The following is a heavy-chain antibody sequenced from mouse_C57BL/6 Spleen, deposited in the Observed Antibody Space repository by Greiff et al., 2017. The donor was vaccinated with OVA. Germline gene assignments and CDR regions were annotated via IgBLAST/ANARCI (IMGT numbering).Heavy chain of an antibody. J-gene: IGHJ4*01. CDR2: IHPNSGST. D-gene: IGHD4-1*01. CDR1: GYTFTSYW. CDR3: ATAGTSAYYAMDY. V-gene: IGHV1-64*01. Sequence: QVQLQQPGAELVKPGASVKLSCKASGYTFTSYWMHWVKQRPGQGLEWIGMIHPNSGSTNYNEKFKSKATLTVDKSSSTAYMQLSSLTSEDSAVYYCATAGTSAYYAMDYWGQGTSVTVSS.